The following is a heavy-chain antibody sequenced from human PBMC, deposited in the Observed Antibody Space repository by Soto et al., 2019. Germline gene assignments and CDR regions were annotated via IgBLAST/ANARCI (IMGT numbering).Heavy chain of an antibody. CDR1: DGSISSSGYY. V-gene: IGHV4-39*01. J-gene: IGHJ6*02. CDR2: IYYSGST. CDR3: ATNYAYYYYYGMDV. D-gene: IGHD4-4*01. Sequence: PSETLSLTCTVSDGSISSSGYYWGWIRQPPGKGLEWIGSIYYSGSTYYNPSLKRRVTISVNTSKNPFSLKLSSVTAADTAVYYCATNYAYYYYYGMDVWGQGTTVTVSS.